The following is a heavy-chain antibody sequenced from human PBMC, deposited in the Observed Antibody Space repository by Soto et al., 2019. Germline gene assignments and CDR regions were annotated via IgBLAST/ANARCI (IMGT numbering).Heavy chain of an antibody. V-gene: IGHV1-18*04. CDR2: INPYNGDT. CDR3: ARDPVAGHFDN. CDR1: GYPFTSYD. D-gene: IGHD6-19*01. Sequence: QVQLVQSGGEVRKAGASVRVSCKTSGYPFTSYDISWGRQAPGQGLEWMGWINPYNGDTNYTQTFQGRVTTTKDTPTTTVYLERRSLKFDDTAVYFCARDPVAGHFDNWGQGTLVTVSS. J-gene: IGHJ4*02.